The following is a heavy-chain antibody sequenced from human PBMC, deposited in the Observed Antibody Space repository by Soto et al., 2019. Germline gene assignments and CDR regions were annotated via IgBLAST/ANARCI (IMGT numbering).Heavy chain of an antibody. J-gene: IGHJ6*02. CDR2: ISSSSSYI. D-gene: IGHD3-3*01. CDR1: GFTFSSYS. CDR3: AREQFLEWLLSLEYYYGMDV. V-gene: IGHV3-21*01. Sequence: GGSLRLSCAASGFTFSSYSMNWVRQAPGKGLEWVSSISSSSSYIYYADSVKGRFTISRDNAKNSLYLQMNSLRAEDTAVYYCAREQFLEWLLSLEYYYGMDVWGQGTTVTVSS.